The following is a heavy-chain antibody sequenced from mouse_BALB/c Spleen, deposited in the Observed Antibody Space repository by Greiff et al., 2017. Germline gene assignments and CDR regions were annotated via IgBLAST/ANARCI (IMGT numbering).Heavy chain of an antibody. V-gene: IGHV3-2*02. CDR1: GYSITSDYA. D-gene: IGHD4-1*01. J-gene: IGHJ4*01. Sequence: ESGPGLVKPSQSLSLTCTVTGYSITSDYAWNWILQFPGNKLEWMGYISYSGSTSYNPSLKSRISITRDTSKNQFFLQLNSVTTEDTATYYCARVGRAMDYWGQGTSVTVSS. CDR3: ARVGRAMDY. CDR2: ISYSGST.